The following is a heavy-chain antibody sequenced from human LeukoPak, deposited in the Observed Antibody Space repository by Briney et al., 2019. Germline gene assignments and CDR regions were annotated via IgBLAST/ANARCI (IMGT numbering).Heavy chain of an antibody. CDR1: GFTVSSNY. V-gene: IGHV3-53*01. CDR3: ARAESGYSYGYIYYYGMDV. Sequence: GGSLRFSCAASGFTVSSNYMSWVPQGPGKGLKGVSVTYSGGSTYYADSVNSRITISRDNSKNTLYLQMNSLRAEDTAVYYCARAESGYSYGYIYYYGMDVWGQGTTVTASS. D-gene: IGHD5-18*01. CDR2: TYSGGST. J-gene: IGHJ6*02.